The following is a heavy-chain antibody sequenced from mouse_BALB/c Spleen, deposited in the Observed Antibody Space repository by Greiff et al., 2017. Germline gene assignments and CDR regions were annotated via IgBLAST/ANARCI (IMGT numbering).Heavy chain of an antibody. V-gene: IGHV5-6-2*01. D-gene: IGHD2-10*01. CDR2: INSNGGST. Sequence: DVQLQESGGGLVKLGGSLKLSCAASGFTFSSYYMSWVRQTPEKRLELVAAINSNGGSTYYPDTVKGRFTISRDNAKNTLYLQMSSLKSEDTALYYCARLAYHYAMDYWGQGTSVTVSS. CDR1: GFTFSSYY. CDR3: ARLAYHYAMDY. J-gene: IGHJ4*01.